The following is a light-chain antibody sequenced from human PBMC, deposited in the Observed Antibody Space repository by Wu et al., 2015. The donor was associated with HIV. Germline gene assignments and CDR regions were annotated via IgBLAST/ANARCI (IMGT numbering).Light chain of an antibody. CDR3: QQRSNWPPMYT. J-gene: IGKJ2*01. CDR1: QSISSY. Sequence: EIVLTQSPGTLSLSPGERATLSCRASQSISSYLAWYQQKAGQSPRLLIYDASNRATGIPPRFSGSGSGTDFTLTISSLEPEDFAVYYCQQRSNWPPMYTFGQGTKLEIK. CDR2: DAS. V-gene: IGKV3-11*01.